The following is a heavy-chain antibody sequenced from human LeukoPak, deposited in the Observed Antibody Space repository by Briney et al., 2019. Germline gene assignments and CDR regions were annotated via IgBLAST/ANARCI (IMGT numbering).Heavy chain of an antibody. J-gene: IGHJ4*02. CDR3: ARMGTYYDFWSGFSHEYYFDY. D-gene: IGHD3-3*01. CDR1: GFTFNTYT. V-gene: IGHV3-21*01. CDR2: ITASSTAI. Sequence: GGSLRLSCAASGFTFNTYTMNWVRQAPGKGLEWVSSITASSTAIYSADSVKGRFTISRDNAKNFLYLQMNSLRAEDTAVYYCARMGTYYDFWSGFSHEYYFDYWGQGTLVTVSS.